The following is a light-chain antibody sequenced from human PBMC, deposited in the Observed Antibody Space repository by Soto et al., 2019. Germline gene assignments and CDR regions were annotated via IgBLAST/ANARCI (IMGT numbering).Light chain of an antibody. Sequence: DIQMTQSPSSLSASVGDRFTITCRASQGNSNYLAWYQQKPGKAPELLIYAASSLQSGVPSRFSGGGSGTDFTLTISSLQPEDFATYYCQQANSFPLTCGGGTKGDIK. CDR3: QQANSFPLT. CDR1: QGNSNY. V-gene: IGKV1D-12*01. CDR2: AAS. J-gene: IGKJ4*01.